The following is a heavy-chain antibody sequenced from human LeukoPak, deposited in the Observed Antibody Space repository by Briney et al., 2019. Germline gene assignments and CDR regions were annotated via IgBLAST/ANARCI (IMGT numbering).Heavy chain of an antibody. CDR1: GFTFSNGW. D-gene: IGHD2/OR15-2a*01. CDR2: FDTDGSKT. V-gene: IGHV3-74*01. J-gene: IGHJ4*02. Sequence: GGSLRLSCAASGFTFSNGWVHWVRQAPGKGLVWVSRFDTDGSKTTYADSVRGRFTISRDNAKNTLYLQMNSLRVEDTAVYYCARSRGGFYHYWGQGTLVTVSS. CDR3: ARSRGGFYHY.